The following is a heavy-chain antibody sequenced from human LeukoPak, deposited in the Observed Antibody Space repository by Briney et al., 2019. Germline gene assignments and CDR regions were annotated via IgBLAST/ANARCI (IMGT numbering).Heavy chain of an antibody. CDR3: ARDLGIPSAPIDV. V-gene: IGHV3-30*01. J-gene: IGHJ6*03. CDR1: EFTFSYFA. D-gene: IGHD3-16*01. CDR2: VSSDESRQ. Sequence: PGGSLRLSCTAPEFTFSYFAMHWVRQAPGKGLEWVAVVSSDESRQHYADSVKGRFTVSRDNSRNTLYLLMNSLRAEDTAVYYCARDLGIPSAPIDVWGKGTTVTVSS.